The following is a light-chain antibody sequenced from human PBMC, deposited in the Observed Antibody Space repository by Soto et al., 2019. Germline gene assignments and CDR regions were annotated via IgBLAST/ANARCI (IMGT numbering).Light chain of an antibody. J-gene: IGKJ1*01. Sequence: MTQSPSSLSASVGERVTITGRASQSISSYLSWYQQKPGQAPRLLIYGESARATGIPARFSGSGSGTEFTLTISSLQSEDFAVYFCQQYYDWPRTFGQGTKVDIK. CDR2: GES. V-gene: IGKV3-15*01. CDR1: QSISSY. CDR3: QQYYDWPRT.